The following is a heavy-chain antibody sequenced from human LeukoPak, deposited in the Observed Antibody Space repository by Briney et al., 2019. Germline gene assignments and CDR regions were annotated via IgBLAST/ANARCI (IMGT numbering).Heavy chain of an antibody. V-gene: IGHV4-61*02. CDR3: ARHNLWYYYGSGSFFDY. J-gene: IGHJ4*02. CDR1: GDSITSGSYY. CDR2: IFISGGT. D-gene: IGHD3-10*01. Sequence: NTSETLSLTCTVSGDSITSGSYYWSWIRQPAGKGLEWIGRIFISGGTNYNPSLRSRVTMSLDTSKNQFSLKLYSVTAADTAVYYCARHNLWYYYGSGSFFDYWGQGTLVTVSS.